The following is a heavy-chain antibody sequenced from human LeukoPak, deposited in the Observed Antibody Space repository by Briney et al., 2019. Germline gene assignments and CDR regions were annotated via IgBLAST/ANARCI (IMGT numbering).Heavy chain of an antibody. CDR1: GYTFTGYY. CDR2: INPNSGGT. J-gene: IGHJ3*02. D-gene: IGHD3-22*01. Sequence: ASVKVSCKASGYTFTGYYMHWVRQAPGQGLEWMGWINPNSGGTNYAQKFQGRVTMTRDTSISTAYMELSRLRSDDTAVYYCARKYCYDSSGYYSDAFDIWGQGTMVTVSS. V-gene: IGHV1-2*02. CDR3: ARKYCYDSSGYYSDAFDI.